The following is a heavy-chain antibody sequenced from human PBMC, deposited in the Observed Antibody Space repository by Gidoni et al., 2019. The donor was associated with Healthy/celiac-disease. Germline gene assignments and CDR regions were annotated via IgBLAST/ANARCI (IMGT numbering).Heavy chain of an antibody. D-gene: IGHD2-15*01. CDR2: INHSGST. J-gene: IGHJ4*02. CDR1: GGSFSGYY. CDR3: ARGDVVAARSFDY. V-gene: IGHV4-34*01. Sequence: QVQLQQWGAGRLKPSETLSLTCAVYGGSFSGYYWSWIRQPPGKGLEWIGEINHSGSTNYNPSLKSRVTISVDTSKNQFSLKLSSVTAADTAVYYCARGDVVAARSFDYWGQGTLVTVSS.